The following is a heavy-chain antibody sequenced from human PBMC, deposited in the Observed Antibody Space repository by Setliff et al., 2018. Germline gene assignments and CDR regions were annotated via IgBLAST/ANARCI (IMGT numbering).Heavy chain of an antibody. CDR3: RFWSGYYKNDY. CDR1: GGSFSDYY. D-gene: IGHD3-3*01. V-gene: IGHV4-34*01. J-gene: IGHJ4*02. CDR2: INHSGST. Sequence: PSETLSLTCTVYGGSFSDYYWGWIRQPPGKGLEWIAEINHSGSTNYNPSLKSRLTISVDTSKNQFSLKLSSVTAADTAMYYCRFWSGYYKNDYWGQGTLVTVSS.